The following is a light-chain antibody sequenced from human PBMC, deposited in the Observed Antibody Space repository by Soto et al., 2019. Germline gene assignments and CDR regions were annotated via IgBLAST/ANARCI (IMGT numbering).Light chain of an antibody. V-gene: IGKV1-5*01. J-gene: IGKJ1*01. CDR3: QQYNSYSPWT. CDR1: QSISSW. Sequence: DILMTQSPSTLSASVGDRVTITCRASQSISSWLAWYQQKPGKAPKLLIYDASSLESGVPSRFSGSGSGTEFTLTISSLQPDDFATYYCQQYNSYSPWTLGQGTKVDIK. CDR2: DAS.